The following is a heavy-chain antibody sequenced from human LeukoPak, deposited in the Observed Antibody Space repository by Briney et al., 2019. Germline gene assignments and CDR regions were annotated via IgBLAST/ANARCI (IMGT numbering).Heavy chain of an antibody. Sequence: GGSLGLSCAASGFTFSSHSMNWVRQAPGKGLEWVSSINSGSSHIYYADSVKGRFTISRDNAKNSLYLQMNSLRAEDTAVYYCARGPTMKMDVWGKGTTVTVSS. D-gene: IGHD3-22*01. CDR3: ARGPTMKMDV. CDR2: INSGSSHI. J-gene: IGHJ6*04. V-gene: IGHV3-21*01. CDR1: GFTFSSHS.